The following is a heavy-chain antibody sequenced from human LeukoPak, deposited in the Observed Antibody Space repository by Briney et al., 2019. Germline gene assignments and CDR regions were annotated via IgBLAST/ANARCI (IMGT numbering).Heavy chain of an antibody. Sequence: SETLSLTCTVSGGSISSGDYYWSWIRQPPGKGLEWIGYIYYSGSTYYNPSLKSRVTISVDTSKNQFSLKLSSVTAADPSVYYCARGRNYYGSGRQRDPLDYWGQGTLVTVSS. D-gene: IGHD3-10*01. CDR2: IYYSGST. CDR3: ARGRNYYGSGRQRDPLDY. V-gene: IGHV4-30-4*01. CDR1: GGSISSGDYY. J-gene: IGHJ4*02.